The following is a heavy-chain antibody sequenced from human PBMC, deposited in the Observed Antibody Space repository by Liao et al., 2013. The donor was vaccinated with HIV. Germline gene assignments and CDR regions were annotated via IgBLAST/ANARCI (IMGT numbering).Heavy chain of an antibody. CDR1: GGSISSGDYY. V-gene: IGHV4-30-4*08. Sequence: QVQLQESGPGLVKPSQTLSLTCTVSGGSISSGDYYWSWIRQPPGKGLKWIGYISYSGSTSYNPSLKSRLTISLDTSKSQFSLKLSSVTAADTAVYFCARGDPQDADFVYWGQGTLVTVSS. J-gene: IGHJ4*02. D-gene: IGHD2-15*01. CDR3: ARGDPQDADFVY. CDR2: ISYSGST.